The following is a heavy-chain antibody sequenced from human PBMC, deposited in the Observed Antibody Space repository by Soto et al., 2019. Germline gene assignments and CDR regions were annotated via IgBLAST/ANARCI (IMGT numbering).Heavy chain of an antibody. J-gene: IGHJ4*01. Sequence: GGSLRLSCAASGFTFTNYAMHWVRQGPGKGLEWVAVISYDGNTKFYTDSLKGRFSISRDNSKNTMYLQMESLRPEDTAVYYCAKEVAVAGDLDYWGHGTLVTVSS. CDR3: AKEVAVAGDLDY. D-gene: IGHD6-19*01. V-gene: IGHV3-30-3*01. CDR1: GFTFTNYA. CDR2: ISYDGNTK.